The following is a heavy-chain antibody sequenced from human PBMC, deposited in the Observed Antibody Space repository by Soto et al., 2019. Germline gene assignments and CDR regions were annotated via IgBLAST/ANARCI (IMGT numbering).Heavy chain of an antibody. D-gene: IGHD4-4*01. Sequence: GGSLRLSCAASGFTFSSYAMSWVRQAPGEGLEWVSAISGSGGSTYYADSVKGRFTISRDNSKNTLYLQMNSLRAEDTAVYYCAKGKNDYSSLVPFDYWGQGTLVTVSS. CDR2: ISGSGGST. CDR3: AKGKNDYSSLVPFDY. J-gene: IGHJ4*02. V-gene: IGHV3-23*01. CDR1: GFTFSSYA.